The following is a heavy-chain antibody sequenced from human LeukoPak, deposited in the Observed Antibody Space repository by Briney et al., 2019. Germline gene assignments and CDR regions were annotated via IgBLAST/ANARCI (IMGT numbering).Heavy chain of an antibody. CDR2: ISSSSSYI. CDR3: AKDEITRDYYDSSGYYFYY. D-gene: IGHD3-22*01. J-gene: IGHJ4*02. V-gene: IGHV3-21*01. CDR1: GFTFSSYS. Sequence: PGGSLRLSCAASGFTFSSYSMNWVRQAPGKGLEWVSSISSSSSYIYYADSVKGRFTISRDNAKNSLYLQMNSLRAEDTAVYYCAKDEITRDYYDSSGYYFYYWGQGTLVTVSS.